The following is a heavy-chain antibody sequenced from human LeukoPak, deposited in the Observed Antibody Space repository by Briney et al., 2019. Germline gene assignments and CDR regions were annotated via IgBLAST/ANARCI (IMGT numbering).Heavy chain of an antibody. CDR1: GFTFSNYW. J-gene: IGHJ6*03. D-gene: IGHD2-15*01. CDR3: ARDRVVVVAATRNYYYYYMDV. CDR2: IKQDGSEK. Sequence: GGSLRLSCAASGFTFSNYWVSWVRQAPGKWLEWVANIKQDGSEKYYVDSVKGRFTISRDNAKNSLYLQMNSLRAEDTAVYYCARDRVVVVAATRNYYYYYMDVWGKGTTVTASS. V-gene: IGHV3-7*01.